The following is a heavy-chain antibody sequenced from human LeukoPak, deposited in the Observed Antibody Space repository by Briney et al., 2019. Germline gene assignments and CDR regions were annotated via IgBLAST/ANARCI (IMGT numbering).Heavy chain of an antibody. CDR1: GYTFTSYD. Sequence: ASVKVSCKASGYTFTSYDINWVRQATGQGLEWMGWMNPNSGNTGYAQKFQGRVTMTRNTSISTAYMELSSLRSEDTAVYYCARAWYSSSWQQNWFDPWGQGTLVTVSS. J-gene: IGHJ5*02. CDR3: ARAWYSSSWQQNWFDP. V-gene: IGHV1-8*01. D-gene: IGHD6-13*01. CDR2: MNPNSGNT.